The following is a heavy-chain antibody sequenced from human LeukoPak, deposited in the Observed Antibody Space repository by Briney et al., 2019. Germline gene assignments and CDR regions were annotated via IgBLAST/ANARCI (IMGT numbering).Heavy chain of an antibody. V-gene: IGHV4-59*01. D-gene: IGHD6-19*01. CDR3: ARESRGGWESYFDY. Sequence: SETLSLTCTVSGGSISSYYWSWIRQPPGKGLEWIGYIYYSGSTNYNPSLKSRVTISVDTSKNQFSLKLSSVTAADTAVYYCARESRGGWESYFDYWGQGTLVIVSS. CDR2: IYYSGST. J-gene: IGHJ4*02. CDR1: GGSISSYY.